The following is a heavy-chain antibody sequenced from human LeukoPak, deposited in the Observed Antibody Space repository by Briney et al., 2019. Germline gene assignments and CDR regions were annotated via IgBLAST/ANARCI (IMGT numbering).Heavy chain of an antibody. CDR3: ARERTYDFWSGYSFDY. Sequence: SVKVSCKASGGTFSSYAISWVRQAPGQGLEWMGRIIPILGIANYAQKFQGRVTITADKSTSTAYMELSSLRSEDTAVYYCARERTYDFWSGYSFDYWGQGTLVTVSS. J-gene: IGHJ4*02. CDR1: GGTFSSYA. V-gene: IGHV1-69*04. CDR2: IIPILGIA. D-gene: IGHD3-3*01.